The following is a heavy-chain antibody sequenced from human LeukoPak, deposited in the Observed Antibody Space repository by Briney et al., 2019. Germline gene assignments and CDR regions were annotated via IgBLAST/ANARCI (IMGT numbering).Heavy chain of an antibody. Sequence: GESLKISFKGSGXSFTSYCIGWVRQMPGKGLEWMGIIYPGDSDTRYSPSFQGQVTISADKSISTAYLQWSSLKASDTAMYYCARRYGHDAFDIWGQGTMVTVSS. CDR3: ARRYGHDAFDI. V-gene: IGHV5-51*01. CDR2: IYPGDSDT. CDR1: GXSFTSYC. D-gene: IGHD3-16*01. J-gene: IGHJ3*02.